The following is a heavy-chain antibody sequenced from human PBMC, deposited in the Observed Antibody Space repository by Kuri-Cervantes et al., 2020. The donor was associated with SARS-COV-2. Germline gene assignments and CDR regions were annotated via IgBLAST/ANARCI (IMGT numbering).Heavy chain of an antibody. CDR1: GYTFTSYA. V-gene: IGHV1-3*01. CDR3: ARGAKITIFGRMRGFDY. CDR2: INAGNGNT. Sequence: ASVKVSCKASGYTFTSYAMHWVRQAPGQRLEWMGWINAGNGNTKYSQKFQGRVTITRDTSASTAYMEPSSLRFEDTAVYYCARGAKITIFGRMRGFDYWGQGTLVTVSS. D-gene: IGHD3-3*01. J-gene: IGHJ4*02.